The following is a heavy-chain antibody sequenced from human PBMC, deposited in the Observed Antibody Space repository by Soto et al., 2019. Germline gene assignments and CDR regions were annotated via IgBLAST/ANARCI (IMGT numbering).Heavy chain of an antibody. CDR3: AKDIGAPYCSSTSCRYYYYYMDF. J-gene: IGHJ6*03. CDR1: GFTFSSYA. Sequence: GGSLRLSCAASGFTFSSYAMSWVRQAPGKGLEWVSAISGSGGSTYYADSVKGRFTISRDNSKNTLYLQMNSLRAEDTAVYYCAKDIGAPYCSSTSCRYYYYYMDFWGKGTTVTVSS. D-gene: IGHD2-2*01. V-gene: IGHV3-23*01. CDR2: ISGSGGST.